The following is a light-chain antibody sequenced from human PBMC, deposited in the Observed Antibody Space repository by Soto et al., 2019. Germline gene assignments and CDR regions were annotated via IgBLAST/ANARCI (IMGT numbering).Light chain of an antibody. CDR2: GNS. Sequence: QSVLTQPPSVSGAPGQRVTISCTGSSSNIGAGYDVHWYQQLPGTAPKLLIYGNSNRPSGVPDRFSGSNSGTSASMAITGLQAEDEAGYYCQSYDSSLYVFGTGTKLTDL. CDR3: QSYDSSLYV. J-gene: IGLJ1*01. V-gene: IGLV1-40*01. CDR1: SSNIGAGYD.